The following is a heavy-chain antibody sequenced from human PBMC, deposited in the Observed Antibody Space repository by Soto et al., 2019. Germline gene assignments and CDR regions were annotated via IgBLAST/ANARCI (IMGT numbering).Heavy chain of an antibody. CDR2: IYYSGST. V-gene: IGHV4-39*01. CDR3: ARQSLYYYDSSGSWFDP. D-gene: IGHD3-22*01. Sequence: SETLSLTCTVSGGSISSSSYYWGWIRQPPGKGLEWIGSIYYSGSTYYNPSPKSRVTISVDTSKNQFSLKLSSVTAADTAVYYCARQSLYYYDSSGSWFDPWGQGTLVTVSS. CDR1: GGSISSSSYY. J-gene: IGHJ5*02.